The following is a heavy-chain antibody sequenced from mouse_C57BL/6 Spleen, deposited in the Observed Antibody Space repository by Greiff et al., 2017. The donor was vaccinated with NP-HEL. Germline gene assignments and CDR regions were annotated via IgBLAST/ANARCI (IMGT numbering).Heavy chain of an antibody. D-gene: IGHD1-1*01. CDR1: GFTFSSYT. CDR2: ISGGGGNT. V-gene: IGHV5-9*01. J-gene: IGHJ4*01. Sequence: EVKLVESGGGLVKPGGSLKLSCAASGFTFSSYTMSWVRQTPEKRLEWVATISGGGGNTYYPDSVKGRFTISRDNAKNTLYLQMSSLRSEDTALYYCARQDYGSSLYAMDYWGQGTSVTVSS. CDR3: ARQDYGSSLYAMDY.